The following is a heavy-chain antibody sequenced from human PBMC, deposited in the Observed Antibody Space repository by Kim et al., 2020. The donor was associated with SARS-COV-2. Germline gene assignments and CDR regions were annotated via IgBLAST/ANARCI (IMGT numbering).Heavy chain of an antibody. CDR2: IIPIFGTA. CDR1: GGTFSSYA. D-gene: IGHD3-10*01. CDR3: AREEVTMVRGVTDAFDI. V-gene: IGHV1-69*13. J-gene: IGHJ3*02. Sequence: SVKVSCKASGGTFSSYAISWVRQAPGQGLEWMGGIIPIFGTANYAQKFQGRVTITADESTSTAYMELSSLRSEDTAVYYCAREEVTMVRGVTDAFDIWGPGTMVTVSS.